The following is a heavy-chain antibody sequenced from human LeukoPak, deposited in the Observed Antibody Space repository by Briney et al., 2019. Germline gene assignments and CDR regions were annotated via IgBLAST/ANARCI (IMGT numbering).Heavy chain of an antibody. CDR1: GGSISSHY. D-gene: IGHD6-6*01. J-gene: IGHJ4*02. V-gene: IGHV4-59*11. CDR2: TFYSGTT. Sequence: SETLSLTCTVSGGSISSHYWSWMRQPPGKGLEWIAYTFYSGTTNYNPSLKSRVTISVDTSKNQFSLKLSSVTAADTAVYYCAAITDSSSSWWGQGTLVTVSS. CDR3: AAITDSSSSW.